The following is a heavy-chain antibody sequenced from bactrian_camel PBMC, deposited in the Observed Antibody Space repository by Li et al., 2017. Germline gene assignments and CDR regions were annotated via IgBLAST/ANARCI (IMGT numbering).Heavy chain of an antibody. V-gene: IGHV3S53*01. Sequence: HVQLVESGGGSVQVGGSLKLSCAISGYSVKGYCLGWFRQPPGKEREGVAVVNSGGRTSYLSDVMDRFTISRDNAKGTLTLQMRSLKPEDTAMYYCAADERRDKPDSCWGSRYDYPSWGRGTQVTVS. CDR2: VNSGGRT. D-gene: IGHD1*01. CDR1: GYSVKGYC. CDR3: AADERRDKPDSCWGSRYDYPS. J-gene: IGHJ4*01.